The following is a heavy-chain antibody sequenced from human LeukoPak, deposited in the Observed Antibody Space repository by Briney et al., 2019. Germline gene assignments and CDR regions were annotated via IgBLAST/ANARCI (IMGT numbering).Heavy chain of an antibody. J-gene: IGHJ4*02. Sequence: GGSLRLSCAASRFTFSEYWMSWVRQAPGKGLEWVANINQDGRDIYYVDSVKGRFTISRDNAKNFLYLQMNSLRAEDTAVYYCAKIRYGTGWYYDYWSQGTLVTVSS. CDR3: AKIRYGTGWYYDY. CDR2: INQDGRDI. V-gene: IGHV3-7*01. D-gene: IGHD6-19*01. CDR1: RFTFSEYW.